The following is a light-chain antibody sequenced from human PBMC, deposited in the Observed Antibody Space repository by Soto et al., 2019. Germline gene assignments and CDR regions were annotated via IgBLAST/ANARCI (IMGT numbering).Light chain of an antibody. CDR1: KSDIGVYDF. V-gene: IGLV2-8*01. CDR2: EVF. CDR3: QSYDSTLSARYV. J-gene: IGLJ1*01. Sequence: QSVLTQPPSASGSPGQSVTISCTGTKSDIGVYDFVSWYQHLPGKAPRLIIYEVFQRPSGVPDRFSGSKSGTSASLAITGLQAEDEGDYYCQSYDSTLSARYVFGTGTKVTVL.